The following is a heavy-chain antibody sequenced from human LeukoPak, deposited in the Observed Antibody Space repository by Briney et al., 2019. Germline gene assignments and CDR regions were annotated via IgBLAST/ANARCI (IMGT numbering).Heavy chain of an antibody. D-gene: IGHD4-23*01. J-gene: IGHJ4*02. CDR3: AKDIGVVTPAFSFDY. CDR2: ISWNSGSI. CDR1: GFTFDDYA. Sequence: GGSLRLSCAASGFTFDDYAMHWVRQAPGKGLEWVSGISWNSGSIGYADSVKGRFTISGDNAKNSLYLQMNSLRAEDTALYYCAKDIGVVTPAFSFDYWGQGTLVTVSS. V-gene: IGHV3-9*01.